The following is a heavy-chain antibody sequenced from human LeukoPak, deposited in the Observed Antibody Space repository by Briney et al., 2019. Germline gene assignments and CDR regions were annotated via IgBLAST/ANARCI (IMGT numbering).Heavy chain of an antibody. CDR3: ARGTMIVVVNWFDP. D-gene: IGHD3-22*01. CDR1: GGSFSGYY. J-gene: IGHJ5*02. Sequence: PSETLSLTCAVYGGSFSGYYWSWIRQPPGKGLEWIGEINHSGRTNYNPSLKSRVTISVDTSKNQFSLKLSSVTAADTAVYYCARGTMIVVVNWFDPWGQGTLVTVSS. CDR2: INHSGRT. V-gene: IGHV4-34*01.